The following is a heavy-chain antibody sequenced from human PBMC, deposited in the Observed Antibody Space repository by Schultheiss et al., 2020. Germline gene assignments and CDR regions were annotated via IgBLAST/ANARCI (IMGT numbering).Heavy chain of an antibody. CDR1: GFTFSSYA. V-gene: IGHV3-23*01. D-gene: IGHD3-22*01. CDR3: ARDPTSYYDSSGYLGVDY. J-gene: IGHJ4*02. CDR2: ISGSGGST. Sequence: GGSLRLSCAASGFTFSSYAMSWVRQAPGKGLEWVSAISGSGGSTYYADSVKGRFTISRDNSKNTLYLQMNSLRAEDTAVYYCARDPTSYYDSSGYLGVDYWGQGTLVTVSS.